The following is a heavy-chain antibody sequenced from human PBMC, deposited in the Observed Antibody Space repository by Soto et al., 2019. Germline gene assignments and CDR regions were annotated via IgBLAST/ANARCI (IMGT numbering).Heavy chain of an antibody. D-gene: IGHD3-9*01. CDR3: ARERTTISMDV. Sequence: PGGSLRLSCAASGFSFSSYGTHWVRQAPGKGLEWVAMISYDGTDEYYADSVKGRFTISRDNSKNAVYLQMNSLRSEDTAVYYCARERTTISMDVWGQGTTVTVSS. J-gene: IGHJ6*02. CDR2: ISYDGTDE. V-gene: IGHV3-30*03. CDR1: GFSFSSYG.